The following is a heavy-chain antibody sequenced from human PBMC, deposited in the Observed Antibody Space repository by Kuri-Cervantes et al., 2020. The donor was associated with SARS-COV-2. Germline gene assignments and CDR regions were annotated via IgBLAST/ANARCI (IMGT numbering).Heavy chain of an antibody. CDR2: VKTNSGNT. CDR1: ETTFPNYD. CDR3: ARGLDSGSYLSPWGADY. V-gene: IGHV1-8*01. Sequence: ASVKVSCKAPETTFPNYDINWVRQATGQGLEWMGMVKTNSGNTLYAQIFQGRVTMTRDTSTSTVYMELRSLRSDDTAVYYCARGLDSGSYLSPWGADYWGQGTLVTVSS. J-gene: IGHJ4*02. D-gene: IGHD1-26*01.